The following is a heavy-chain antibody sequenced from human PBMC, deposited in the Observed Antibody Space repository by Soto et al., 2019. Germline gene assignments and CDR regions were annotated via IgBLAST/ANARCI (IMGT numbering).Heavy chain of an antibody. V-gene: IGHV4-31*03. CDR2: IYYSGST. CDR1: GGSISSDGNY. CDR3: ARARMVRGIIYYYGTDV. J-gene: IGHJ6*02. D-gene: IGHD3-10*01. Sequence: QVQLQESGPGLVKSSQTLSLTCTVSGGSISSDGNYWSWIRQHPGKGLEWIGYIYYSGSTNYNPSLKSRVTISVDTSKNQVSLKLNSVTAADTAVYYCARARMVRGIIYYYGTDVWGQGTTVTVSS.